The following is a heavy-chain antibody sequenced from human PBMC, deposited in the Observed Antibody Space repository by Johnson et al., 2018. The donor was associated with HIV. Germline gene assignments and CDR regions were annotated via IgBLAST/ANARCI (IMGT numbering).Heavy chain of an antibody. Sequence: VQLVESGGGLVQLGGSLRLSGAASGFTFSYDYMSLVRQAPGNRLAWVSGTYWSAWSAGEADSVKGRFSIARDNSKNTLYLQMNSLRAEDTAVYYCAGAPTYYSFWGGTSGAFDIWGQGTMVTVSS. V-gene: IGHV3-66*02. CDR3: AGAPTYYSFWGGTSGAFDI. CDR1: GFTFSYDY. CDR2: TYWSAWSA. D-gene: IGHD3-3*01. J-gene: IGHJ3*02.